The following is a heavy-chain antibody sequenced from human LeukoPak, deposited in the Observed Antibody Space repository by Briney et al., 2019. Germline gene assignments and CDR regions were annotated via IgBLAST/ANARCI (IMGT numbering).Heavy chain of an antibody. CDR1: GFTFSSYA. J-gene: IGHJ4*02. CDR2: ISVSGENT. D-gene: IGHD3-10*01. Sequence: VGSLRLSCAASGFTFSSYAMTWVHQAPGKGLHWVSTISVSGENTYYADSVKGRFTISRDISKSALYLQMNSLRDEDTALYYCAKYGSGTYYNGLHWGQGTLVTVSS. CDR3: AKYGSGTYYNGLH. V-gene: IGHV3-23*01.